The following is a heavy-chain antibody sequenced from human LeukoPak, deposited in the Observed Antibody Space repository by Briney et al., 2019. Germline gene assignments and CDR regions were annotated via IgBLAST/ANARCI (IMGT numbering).Heavy chain of an antibody. D-gene: IGHD2-15*01. CDR2: ISSSGRTI. CDR1: GFTFSSSE. CDR3: ARDGVVAATPAYY. V-gene: IGHV3-48*03. J-gene: IGHJ4*02. Sequence: PGGSLRLSCVASGFTFSSSEMNWVRQAPGKGLEWVSCISSSGRTIYYADSAQGRFTISRDNAKNSLSLQMNSLRAEDTAVYYCARDGVVAATPAYYWGQGTLVTVSS.